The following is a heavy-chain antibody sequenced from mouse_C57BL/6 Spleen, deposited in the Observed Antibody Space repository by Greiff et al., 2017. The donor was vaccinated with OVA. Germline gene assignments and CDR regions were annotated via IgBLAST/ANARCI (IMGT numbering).Heavy chain of an antibody. Sequence: VQLHKPGAELVGPGTSVRMSCKPSESPFPTSGIGWAKQRPGNGLEWMGDIYPGGGYTNYNEKFKGKATLTADKSSSTAYMQFSSLTSEDSAIYYCARRGNLYYFDYWGQGTTLTVSS. CDR3: ARRGNLYYFDY. CDR1: ESPFPTSG. V-gene: IGHV1-63*01. CDR2: IYPGGGYT. J-gene: IGHJ2*01.